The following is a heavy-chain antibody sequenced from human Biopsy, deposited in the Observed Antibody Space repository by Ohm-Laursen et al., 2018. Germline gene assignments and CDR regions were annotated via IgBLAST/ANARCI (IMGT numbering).Heavy chain of an antibody. CDR3: ARDTRWSPYSMDV. Sequence: GSLRLSCAASGFTFSSYAMNWVRQAPGKGPGWVSAITVSADTTYYADSVRGRFTVSRDNSQNTLYLQMNSLRAEDTAVYYCARDTRWSPYSMDVWGQGTTVTVSS. V-gene: IGHV3-23*01. CDR2: ITVSADTT. D-gene: IGHD4-23*01. J-gene: IGHJ6*02. CDR1: GFTFSSYA.